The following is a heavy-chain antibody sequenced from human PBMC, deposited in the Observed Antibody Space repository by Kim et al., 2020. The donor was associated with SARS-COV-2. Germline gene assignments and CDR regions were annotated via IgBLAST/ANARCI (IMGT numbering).Heavy chain of an antibody. D-gene: IGHD3-22*01. CDR3: ARLYYDRSGYLPEEESAPEDWYFDI. CDR2: IDDSGNT. Sequence: SETLSLTCTVSGGSVSGVNYWSWVRQHPEKGLEYIGYIDDSGNTEYNPSLKSRVIISIDTSENQFSLKLTSLTAADTAVYYCARLYYDRSGYLPEEESAPEDWYFDIWGRGTRVTVSS. V-gene: IGHV4-31*03. CDR1: GGSVSGVNY. J-gene: IGHJ2*01.